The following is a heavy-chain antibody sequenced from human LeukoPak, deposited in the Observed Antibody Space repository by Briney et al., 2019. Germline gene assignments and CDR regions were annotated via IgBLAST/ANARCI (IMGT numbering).Heavy chain of an antibody. V-gene: IGHV4-34*01. CDR2: INHSGST. J-gene: IGHJ6*03. CDR3: ARGQRGRWGRHGYMDA. Sequence: SETLSLTCAVYGGSFSGYYWSWIRQPPGKGLEWIGEINHSGSTNYNPSLKSRVTISVDTSKNQFSLKLSSATAADTAVYYCARGQRGRWGRHGYMDAWGKGTTVTVSS. D-gene: IGHD3-16*01. CDR1: GGSFSGYY.